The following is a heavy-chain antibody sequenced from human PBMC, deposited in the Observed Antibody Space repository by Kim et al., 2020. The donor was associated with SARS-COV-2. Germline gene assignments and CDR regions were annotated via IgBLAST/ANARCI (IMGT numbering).Heavy chain of an antibody. V-gene: IGHV3-30*18. CDR1: GFTFSSYG. J-gene: IGHJ6*02. CDR2: ISYDGSNK. CDR3: AKDRFGDSSGFFYYYYGMDV. Sequence: GGSLRLSCAASGFTFSSYGMHWVRQAPGKGLEWVAVISYDGSNKYYADSVKGRFTISRDNSKNTLYLQMNSLRAEDTAVYYCAKDRFGDSSGFFYYYYGMDVWGQGTTVTVSS. D-gene: IGHD3-22*01.